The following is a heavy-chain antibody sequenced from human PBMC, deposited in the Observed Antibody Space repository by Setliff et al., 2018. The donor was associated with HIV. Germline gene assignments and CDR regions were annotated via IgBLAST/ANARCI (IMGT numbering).Heavy chain of an antibody. CDR1: GYTPTTFG. D-gene: IGHD6-13*01. J-gene: IGHJ4*02. Sequence: ASVKVSCKASGYTPTTFGISWVRQAPGQGLEWMGWINTETGNPMYAQGFTGRFVFSLDTSVSTAYLQISSLKAEDTAVYYCARRFRDGTSYDWGQGTLVTVSS. CDR3: ARRFRDGTSYD. CDR2: INTETGNP. V-gene: IGHV7-4-1*02.